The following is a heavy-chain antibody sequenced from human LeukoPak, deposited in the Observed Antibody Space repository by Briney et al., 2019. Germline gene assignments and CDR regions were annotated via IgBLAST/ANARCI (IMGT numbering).Heavy chain of an antibody. CDR3: ARGQIIGGSFDAFDI. Sequence: SETLSLTCTVSGGSISSSSYYWGWIRQPPGKGLEWIGSIYYSGSTYYNPSLKSRVTISVDTSKNQFSLKLSSVTAADTAVYYCARGQIIGGSFDAFDIWGQGTMVTVSS. CDR2: IYYSGST. D-gene: IGHD2-15*01. V-gene: IGHV4-39*07. CDR1: GGSISSSSYY. J-gene: IGHJ3*02.